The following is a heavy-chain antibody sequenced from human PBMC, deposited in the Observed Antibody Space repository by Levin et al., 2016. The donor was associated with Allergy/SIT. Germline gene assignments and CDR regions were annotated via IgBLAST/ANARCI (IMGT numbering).Heavy chain of an antibody. CDR3: ARARGSDTDDY. J-gene: IGHJ4*02. V-gene: IGHV4-31*03. D-gene: IGHD5-12*01. CDR2: IHYSGST. CDR1: GGSISSGGYY. Sequence: SETLSLTCTVSGGSISSGGYYWSWIRQHPGKGLEWIGYIHYSGSTYYNPSLKSRLTISVDTSKNQFSLKLSSVTAADTAVYYCARARGSDTDDYWGQGTLVTVSS.